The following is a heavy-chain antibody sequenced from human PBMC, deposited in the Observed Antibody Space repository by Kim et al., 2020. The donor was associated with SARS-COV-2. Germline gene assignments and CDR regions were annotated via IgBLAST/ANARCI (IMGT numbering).Heavy chain of an antibody. CDR1: GFTVSSNY. CDR2: IYSGGST. Sequence: GGSLRLSCAASGFTVSSNYMSWVRQAPGKGLEWVSVIYSGGSTYYADSVKGRFTISRDNSKNTLYLQMNSLRAEDTAVYYCARGGIAAARDAFDIWGQGTMVTVSS. CDR3: ARGGIAAARDAFDI. J-gene: IGHJ3*02. D-gene: IGHD6-13*01. V-gene: IGHV3-66*01.